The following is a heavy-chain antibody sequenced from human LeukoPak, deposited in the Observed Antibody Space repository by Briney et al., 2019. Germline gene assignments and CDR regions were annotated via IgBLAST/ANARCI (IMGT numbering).Heavy chain of an antibody. Sequence: GGSLRLSCAASGFTFSSHWMSWIRQAPGKGLEWVANIKQDESEKFYVDSVKGRFTISRDNAKQSLYLQMDTLRGEDTAVYYCVRDKGGLLRVFDYWGQGTLVTVSS. CDR2: IKQDESEK. CDR3: VRDKGGLLRVFDY. V-gene: IGHV3-7*01. J-gene: IGHJ4*02. D-gene: IGHD3-10*01. CDR1: GFTFSSHW.